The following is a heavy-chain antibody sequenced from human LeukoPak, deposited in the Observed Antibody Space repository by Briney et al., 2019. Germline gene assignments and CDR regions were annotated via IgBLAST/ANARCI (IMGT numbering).Heavy chain of an antibody. CDR1: GDSISSDY. J-gene: IGHJ4*02. CDR3: ARGPLWFGELSV. Sequence: SETLSLTCTVSGDSISSDYWNWIRQPAGKGLEWIGEINHSGSTNYNPSLKGRVTISVDTSKNQFSLKLSSVTAADTAVYYCARGPLWFGELSVWGQGTLVTVSS. V-gene: IGHV4-34*01. CDR2: INHSGST. D-gene: IGHD3-10*01.